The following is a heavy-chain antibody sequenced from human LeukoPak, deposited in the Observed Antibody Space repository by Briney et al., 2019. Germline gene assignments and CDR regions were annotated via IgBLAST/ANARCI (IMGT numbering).Heavy chain of an antibody. J-gene: IGHJ5*02. CDR2: LKHSGST. V-gene: IGHV4-34*01. Sequence: PSVTLSLTCAVYGGSFCGYYWSWLRQPPGKGLVGIRELKHSGSTNYHPSLKRRVPISVDTSKNQFSLKLSSVTAAGTAVYYCAMIWGSGSYQAWGIWFDPWGQGTLVTVSS. CDR1: GGSFCGYY. D-gene: IGHD3-10*01. CDR3: AMIWGSGSYQAWGIWFDP.